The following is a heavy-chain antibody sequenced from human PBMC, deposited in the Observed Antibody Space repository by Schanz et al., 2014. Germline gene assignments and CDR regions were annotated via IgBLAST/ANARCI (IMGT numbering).Heavy chain of an antibody. CDR3: ARPRFDYGEVDY. CDR1: GFSLNTYG. J-gene: IGHJ4*02. D-gene: IGHD4-17*01. Sequence: QAQLMESGGGVVQPGTSLILSCSVSGFSLNTYGIHWFRQPAGKGLEWVEVIWNNGVTKYYADSVRGRFTISRDRFQNTLYLRMSSLRAENTAVYYCARPRFDYGEVDYWGQGTLVTVSS. V-gene: IGHV3-33*01. CDR2: IWNNGVTK.